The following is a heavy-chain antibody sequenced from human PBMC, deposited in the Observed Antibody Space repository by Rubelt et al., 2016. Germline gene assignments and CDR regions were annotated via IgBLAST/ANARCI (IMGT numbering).Heavy chain of an antibody. CDR3: AHGPGAGNYAFDI. CDR2: IRNKANSYAT. V-gene: IGHV3-72*01. J-gene: IGHJ3*02. D-gene: IGHD6-19*01. Sequence: VQLVESGGGVVQPGRSLRLSCAASGFIFSSYGMHWVRQAPGQGLEWVGRIRNKANSYATAYAASVKGRFTISRDDLKNSLYLQMNSLKTDDTAVYYCAHGPGAGNYAFDIWGQGTMVTVSS. CDR1: GFIFSSYG.